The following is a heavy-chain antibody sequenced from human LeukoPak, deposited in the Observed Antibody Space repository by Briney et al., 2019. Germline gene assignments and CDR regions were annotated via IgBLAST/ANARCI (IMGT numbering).Heavy chain of an antibody. J-gene: IGHJ4*02. CDR2: ISSSGSTI. CDR3: AKGVIINSGYHFDY. CDR1: GFTFDDYG. V-gene: IGHV3-23*01. D-gene: IGHD3-22*01. Sequence: GGSLRLSCVASGFTFDDYGISWVRQAPGKGLEWVSYISSSGSTIYYADSVKGRFTISRDNSKNTLYLQMNSLRAEDTAVYYCAKGVIINSGYHFDYWGQGTLVTVSS.